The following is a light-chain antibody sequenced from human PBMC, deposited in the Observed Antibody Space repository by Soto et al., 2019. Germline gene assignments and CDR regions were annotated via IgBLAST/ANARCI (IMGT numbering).Light chain of an antibody. CDR2: FDD. CDR1: SSNIGNNA. Sequence: QSMLTQPPSVSAAPGQRVTISCSGSSSNIGNNAVNWYQQLPGKAPKLLIHFDDRVASGVSDRFSGSKSGTSASLAISGLQSEDEADYYCAAWDDSLTGPLFGGGTKLTVL. V-gene: IGLV1-36*01. J-gene: IGLJ3*02. CDR3: AAWDDSLTGPL.